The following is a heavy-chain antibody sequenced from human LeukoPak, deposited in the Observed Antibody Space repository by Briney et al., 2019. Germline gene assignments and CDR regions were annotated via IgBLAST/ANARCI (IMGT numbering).Heavy chain of an antibody. CDR3: AKSVDTAMVTFDY. D-gene: IGHD5-18*01. V-gene: IGHV3-33*06. Sequence: GGSLRLSCAASGFTFSSYGMHWVRQAPGKGLEWVAVIWYDGSKKYYADSVKGRFTISRDNSKNKLYLQMNSLRAEDTAVYYCAKSVDTAMVTFDYWGQGTLVTVSS. J-gene: IGHJ4*02. CDR1: GFTFSSYG. CDR2: IWYDGSKK.